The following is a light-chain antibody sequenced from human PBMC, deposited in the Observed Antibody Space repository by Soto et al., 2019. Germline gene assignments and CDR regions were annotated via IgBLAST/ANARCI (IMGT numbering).Light chain of an antibody. CDR1: QSVSSN. CDR2: GAS. Sequence: EIVMTQSPATVSVSPGERVTLSCRASQSVSSNLAWYQQKPDHVPRLLMYGASTRATGIPGRFSGSEYGKGFTLTIRSIQSEDVAVYYWYSYNDWPPPFGQGTKVEVK. CDR3: YSYNDWPPP. V-gene: IGKV3-15*01. J-gene: IGKJ1*01.